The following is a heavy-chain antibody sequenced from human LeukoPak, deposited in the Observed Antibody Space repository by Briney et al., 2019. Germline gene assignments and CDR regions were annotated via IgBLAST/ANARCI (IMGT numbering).Heavy chain of an antibody. CDR2: MNPNSGNT. CDR3: ARGRVKGITIFGVVASNWFDP. D-gene: IGHD3-3*01. CDR1: GYTFTSYD. Sequence: GASVKVSCKASGYTFTSYDINWVRQATGQGLEWMGWMNPNSGNTGYAQKFQGRVTMTRNTSISTAYMELSSLRSEDTAVYYCARGRVKGITIFGVVASNWFDPWGQGTLVTVSS. V-gene: IGHV1-8*01. J-gene: IGHJ5*02.